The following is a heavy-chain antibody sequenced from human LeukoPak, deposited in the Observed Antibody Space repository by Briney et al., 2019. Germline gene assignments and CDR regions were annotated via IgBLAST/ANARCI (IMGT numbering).Heavy chain of an antibody. J-gene: IGHJ4*02. CDR2: ISTSGSTI. Sequence: GGSLRLSCTVSGFSLSSYALSWVRRAPGKGLDWVSYISTSGSTIYYADSVKGRFTISRDNAKNSLYLQMNSLRAKDTAVYYCATSRGSWPDYFDYWGQGTLVTVSS. D-gene: IGHD6-13*01. CDR3: ATSRGSWPDYFDY. CDR1: GFSLSSYA. V-gene: IGHV3-48*03.